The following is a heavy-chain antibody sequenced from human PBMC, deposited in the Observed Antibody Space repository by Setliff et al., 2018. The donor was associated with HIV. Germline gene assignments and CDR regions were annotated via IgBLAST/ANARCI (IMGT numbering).Heavy chain of an antibody. D-gene: IGHD3-3*01. CDR2: MDGDGKYI. Sequence: GESLRLSCAASGFTFSNFWMQWVRQAPGEGLVCVSRMDGDGKYIFYADSVKGRFTISRDNAKNTLYLQMNSLRDEDTAVYYCARDRGSGTCRGCDYMDVWGKGTTVTVSS. CDR1: GFTFSNFW. V-gene: IGHV3-74*01. CDR3: ARDRGSGTCRGCDYMDV. J-gene: IGHJ6*03.